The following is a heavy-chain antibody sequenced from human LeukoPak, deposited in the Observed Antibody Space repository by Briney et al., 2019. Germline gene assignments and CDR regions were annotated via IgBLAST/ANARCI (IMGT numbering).Heavy chain of an antibody. D-gene: IGHD5-24*01. J-gene: IGHJ4*02. CDR1: GYTFTSYG. Sequence: ASVKVSCKASGYTFTSYGISWVRQAPGQGLEWMGWITPKDGGTIFAPKFQGRVTMTRDTSISTAYMDLTSLTSDDTAMYYCARDVIGDGYNRFDYWGQGTLVTVSS. CDR2: ITPKDGGT. V-gene: IGHV1-18*01. CDR3: ARDVIGDGYNRFDY.